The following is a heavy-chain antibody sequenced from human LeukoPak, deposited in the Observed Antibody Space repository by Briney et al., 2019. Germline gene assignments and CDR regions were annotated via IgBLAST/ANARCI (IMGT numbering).Heavy chain of an antibody. D-gene: IGHD2-2*01. J-gene: IGHJ3*02. CDR1: GFSFSRDS. CDR3: AKGYCSSTSCWRGAFDI. CDR2: ISYDSMIK. Sequence: GGSLRLSCVASGFSFSRDSMNWVRQAPGKGLEWISYISYDSMIKYYADSVRGRFTISRDNSKNTLYLQMNSLRAEDTAVYYCAKGYCSSTSCWRGAFDIWGQGTMVTVSS. V-gene: IGHV3-48*01.